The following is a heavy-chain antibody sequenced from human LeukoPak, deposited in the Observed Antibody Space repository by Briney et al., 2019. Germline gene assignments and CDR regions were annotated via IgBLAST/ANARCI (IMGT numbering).Heavy chain of an antibody. CDR2: IYYSGST. Sequence: SETLSLTCTVSGGSISSSSYYWGWIRQPPGKGLEWIGSIYYSGSTYYNPSLKSRVTISVDTSKNQFSLKLSSVTAADTAVYYCARVSDYDILTGYYPSLVDYWGQGTLVTVSS. CDR3: ARVSDYDILTGYYPSLVDY. CDR1: GGSISSSSYY. J-gene: IGHJ4*02. V-gene: IGHV4-39*07. D-gene: IGHD3-9*01.